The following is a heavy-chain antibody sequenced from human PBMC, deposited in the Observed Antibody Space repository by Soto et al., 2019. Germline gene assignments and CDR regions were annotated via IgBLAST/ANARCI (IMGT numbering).Heavy chain of an antibody. J-gene: IGHJ4*02. V-gene: IGHV3-48*02. CDR1: GFNFSGYA. Sequence: CGGSGFNFSGYAMNWVRQAPGKGLEWVSYISSRSSGIHYADSVKGRFTISRDNGKRSLYLQMNSLRDEDTGIYYCARGVLEYWGQGAVVTVSS. CDR3: ARGVLEY. D-gene: IGHD2-8*02. CDR2: ISSRSSGI.